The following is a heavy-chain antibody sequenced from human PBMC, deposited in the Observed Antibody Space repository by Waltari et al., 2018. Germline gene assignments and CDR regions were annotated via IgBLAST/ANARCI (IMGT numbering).Heavy chain of an antibody. D-gene: IGHD6-6*01. Sequence: EVQLVESGGGLVQPGGSLRLSCAASGFTFSSYSINWVRQAPGKGLEWVSYISSSISTIYYADSVKGRFTISRDNAKNSLYLQMNSLRAEDTAVYYCARGRGLKQLDDYWGQGTLVTVSS. J-gene: IGHJ4*02. V-gene: IGHV3-48*01. CDR3: ARGRGLKQLDDY. CDR2: ISSSISTI. CDR1: GFTFSSYS.